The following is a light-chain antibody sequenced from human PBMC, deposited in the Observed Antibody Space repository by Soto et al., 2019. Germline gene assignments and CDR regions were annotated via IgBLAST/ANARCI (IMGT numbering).Light chain of an antibody. CDR1: QTISNW. V-gene: IGKV1-5*01. J-gene: IGKJ1*01. CDR2: DAS. Sequence: DIQMTQSPSTLSASVGDRVTISCRASQTISNWLAWYQQKPGKAPKILIYDASSLESGVPSRFSGSGSGTEFTLTISRPQPEDFATYYCQKYNSFWTFGQGTKVEIK. CDR3: QKYNSFWT.